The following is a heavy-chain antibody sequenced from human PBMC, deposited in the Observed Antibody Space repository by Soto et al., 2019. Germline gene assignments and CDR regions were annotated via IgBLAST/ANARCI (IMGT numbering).Heavy chain of an antibody. J-gene: IGHJ4*02. V-gene: IGHV3-66*01. Sequence: GGSLRLSCAASGFTVYNNFMSWVRQAPGKGLEWVSIIYPGGTTYYADSVKDRFTISRDNAKNTVYLQMNSLRAEDTAVYYCAREILTGNYPDYLDYWGQGTLVTVSS. CDR2: IYPGGTT. CDR1: GFTVYNNF. D-gene: IGHD1-7*01. CDR3: AREILTGNYPDYLDY.